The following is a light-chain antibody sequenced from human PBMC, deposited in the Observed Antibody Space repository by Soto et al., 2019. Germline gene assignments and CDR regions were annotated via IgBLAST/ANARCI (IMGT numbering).Light chain of an antibody. V-gene: IGKV3-15*01. CDR1: QSVSSN. CDR2: SET. CDR3: QQYNNWPPWT. J-gene: IGKJ1*01. Sequence: EIVMTQSPTTLSVSPVVRVTLSCRASQSVSSNLAWYQQKPGQAPSLLIYSETTSGTGIPARFSGSGSGTEFTPTISSLQSEDSAVYYCQQYNNWPPWTFGQGTKVDIK.